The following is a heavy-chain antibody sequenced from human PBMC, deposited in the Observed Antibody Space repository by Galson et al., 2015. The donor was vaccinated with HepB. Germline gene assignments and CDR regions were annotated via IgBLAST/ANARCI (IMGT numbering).Heavy chain of an antibody. D-gene: IGHD4-11*01. V-gene: IGHV3-23*01. J-gene: IGHJ4*02. CDR1: GFTFSSYA. CDR2: ISGSGGST. CDR3: AKSPTVTTHSDY. Sequence: SLRLSCAASGFTFSSYAMSWVRQAPGKGLEWVSAISGSGGSTYYADSVKGRFTISRDNSKNTLYLQMNSLRAEDTAVYYCAKSPTVTTHSDYWGQGTLVTVSS.